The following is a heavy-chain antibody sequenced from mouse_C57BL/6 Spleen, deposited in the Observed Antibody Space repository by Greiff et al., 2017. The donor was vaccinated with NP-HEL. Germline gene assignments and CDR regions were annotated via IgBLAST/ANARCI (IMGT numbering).Heavy chain of an antibody. CDR3: ARGHWYFDV. V-gene: IGHV5-16*01. J-gene: IGHJ1*03. CDR2: INYDGSST. Sequence: EVNVVESEGGLVQPGSSMKLSCTASGFTFSDYYMAWVRQVPEKGLEWVANINYDGSSTYYLDSLKSRFIISRDNAKNILYLQMSSLKSEDTATYYCARGHWYFDVWGTGTTVTVSS. CDR1: GFTFSDYY.